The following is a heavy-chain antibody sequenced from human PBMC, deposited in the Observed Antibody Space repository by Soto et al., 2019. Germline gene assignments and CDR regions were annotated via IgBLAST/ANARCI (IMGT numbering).Heavy chain of an antibody. J-gene: IGHJ4*02. V-gene: IGHV3-21*01. Sequence: GGSLRLSCAASGFTFSRYSMNWVRQAPGKGLEWVSSISSTTNYIYYADSMKGRFTVSRDNAKNSVYLDMNSLSAEGTAVYYCARESEDLTSNFDYWGQGTLVTVSS. CDR1: GFTFSRYS. CDR3: ARESEDLTSNFDY. CDR2: ISSTTNYI.